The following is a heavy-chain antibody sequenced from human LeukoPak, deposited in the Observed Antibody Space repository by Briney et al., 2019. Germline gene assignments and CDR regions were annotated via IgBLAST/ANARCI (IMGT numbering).Heavy chain of an antibody. J-gene: IGHJ4*02. D-gene: IGHD5-24*01. Sequence: GGSLRLSCAASGFTLSSYAVSWVRQAPGKGLEWVSTISGSGSNTYYADSAKGRFTISRDNSRNTLYLQVNSLRAEDTAVYYCAKAVVGYKWYFDYWGQGALVAVSS. CDR1: GFTLSSYA. CDR2: ISGSGSNT. V-gene: IGHV3-23*01. CDR3: AKAVVGYKWYFDY.